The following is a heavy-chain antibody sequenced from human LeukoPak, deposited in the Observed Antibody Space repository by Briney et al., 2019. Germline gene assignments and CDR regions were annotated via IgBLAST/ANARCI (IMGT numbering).Heavy chain of an antibody. V-gene: IGHV3-23*01. Sequence: GGSLTLSCVASGFTFSNYAMTWVRQPPGRGLEWVSAITGCGPTTFYVASVKGRFTISKDNSNNLPFLEMNSLRLDDAGVYFCAKAPDSVWGNYRNTYFDSWGQGTLVAV. CDR3: AKAPDSVWGNYRNTYFDS. J-gene: IGHJ4*02. CDR2: ITGCGPTT. D-gene: IGHD3-16*02. CDR1: GFTFSNYA.